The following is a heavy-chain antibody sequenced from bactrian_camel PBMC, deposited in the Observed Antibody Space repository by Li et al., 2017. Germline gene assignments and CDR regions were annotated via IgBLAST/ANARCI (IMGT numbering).Heavy chain of an antibody. Sequence: HVQLVESGGGVVQAGGSLRMSCAASGAINSAYCMGWFRQAPGKEREGIACIYLGGGNTAYADSVKGRFTISQDNANNTVYLQMNCLKPNDTGTYYCAAGPSMGWLFTVSREHNYWGQGTQVTVS. CDR2: IYLGGGNT. CDR1: GAINSAYC. J-gene: IGHJ4*01. V-gene: IGHV3S1*01. CDR3: AAGPSMGWLFTVSREHNY. D-gene: IGHD5*01.